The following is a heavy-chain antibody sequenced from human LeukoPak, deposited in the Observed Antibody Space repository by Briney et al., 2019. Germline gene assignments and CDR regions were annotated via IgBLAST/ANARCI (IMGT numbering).Heavy chain of an antibody. J-gene: IGHJ4*02. CDR1: GFTFSSYA. Sequence: GRSLRLSCAASGFTFSSYAMHWVRQAPGKGLEWVAVISYDGSNKYYADSVKGRFTISRDNSKNTLYLQMNSLRAEDTAVYYCARGEMGGLGDWGQGTLVTVSS. D-gene: IGHD3/OR15-3a*01. CDR3: ARGEMGGLGD. V-gene: IGHV3-30-3*01. CDR2: ISYDGSNK.